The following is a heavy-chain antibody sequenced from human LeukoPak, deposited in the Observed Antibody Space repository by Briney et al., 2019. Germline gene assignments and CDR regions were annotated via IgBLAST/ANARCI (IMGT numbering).Heavy chain of an antibody. V-gene: IGHV3-53*01. Sequence: GGSLRLSCAASGFIVSGDFMSWVRQAPGKWLEWVSVIYSDGSTYYADSVKGRFTISRDNSKNTLDLQMTGLRAEDTAVYYCARERGRGRDSPWFDYWGQGTLVTVSS. D-gene: IGHD1-26*01. J-gene: IGHJ4*02. CDR3: ARERGRGRDSPWFDY. CDR2: IYSDGST. CDR1: GFIVSGDF.